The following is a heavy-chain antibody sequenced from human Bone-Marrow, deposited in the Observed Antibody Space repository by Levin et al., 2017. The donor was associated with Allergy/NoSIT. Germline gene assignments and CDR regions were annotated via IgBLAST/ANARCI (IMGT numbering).Heavy chain of an antibody. CDR1: GYTFTSYA. CDR2: INAGNGNT. CDR3: ARGTPHRIAARGLYYYYGMDV. D-gene: IGHD6-6*01. Sequence: ASVKVSCKASGYTFTSYAMHWVRQAPGQRLEWMGWINAGNGNTKYSQKFQGRVTITRDTSASTAYMELSSLRSEDTAVYYCARGTPHRIAARGLYYYYGMDVWGQGTTVTVSS. V-gene: IGHV1-3*01. J-gene: IGHJ6*02.